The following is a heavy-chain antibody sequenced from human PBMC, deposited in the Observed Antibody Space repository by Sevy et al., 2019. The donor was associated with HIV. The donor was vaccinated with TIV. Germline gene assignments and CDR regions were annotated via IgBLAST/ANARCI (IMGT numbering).Heavy chain of an antibody. Sequence: GGSLRLSCAASGFTFRTYAFHWVRQAPGRGLEWIGLISSNGDNAFYANSVRDRFTISRDNSMNTLYLQMSSLTPEDTAVYYCARGPEWELTSFLSHWGQGALVTVSS. CDR2: ISSNGDNA. CDR1: GFTFRTYA. V-gene: IGHV3-30-3*01. J-gene: IGHJ4*02. D-gene: IGHD1-26*01. CDR3: ARGPEWELTSFLSH.